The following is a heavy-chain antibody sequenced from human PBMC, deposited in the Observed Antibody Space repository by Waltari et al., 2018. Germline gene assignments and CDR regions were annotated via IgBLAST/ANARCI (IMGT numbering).Heavy chain of an antibody. D-gene: IGHD3-10*01. V-gene: IGHV3-30*18. CDR2: ISYDGSNK. Sequence: QVQLVESGGGVVKPGRSLRLSCAASGSTFSSYGMHCVRQAPGKGLEWVAVISYDGSNKYYADSVKGRFTISRDNSKNTLYLQMNSLRAEDTAVYYCAKGERLLWFGESYYYYGMDVWGQGTTVTVSS. J-gene: IGHJ6*02. CDR3: AKGERLLWFGESYYYYGMDV. CDR1: GSTFSSYG.